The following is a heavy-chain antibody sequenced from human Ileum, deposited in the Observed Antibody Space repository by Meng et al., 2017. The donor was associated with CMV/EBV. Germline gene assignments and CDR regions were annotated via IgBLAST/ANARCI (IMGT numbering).Heavy chain of an antibody. V-gene: IGHV1-2*02. D-gene: IGHD3/OR15-3a*01. CDR1: TDSY. CDR3: ARGARIYDPYGFFLGYYFDY. J-gene: IGHJ4*02. CDR2: MNPKTDAT. Sequence: TDSYVHWVRQAPGQGLEWVGWMNPKTDATSYAQKFQGRVAVTRDTSITTVFLELSRLRSDDTAVYFCARGARIYDPYGFFLGYYFDYWGQGTLVTVSS.